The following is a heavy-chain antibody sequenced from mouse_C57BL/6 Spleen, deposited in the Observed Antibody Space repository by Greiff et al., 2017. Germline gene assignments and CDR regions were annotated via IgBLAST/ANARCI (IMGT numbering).Heavy chain of an antibody. V-gene: IGHV1-26*01. CDR3: ASSRWLLPFAY. CDR2: INPNNCGT. J-gene: IGHJ3*01. Sequence: EVQLQQSGPELVKPGASVKISCKASGYTFTDYYMNWVKQSHGKSLEWIGDINPNNCGTSYNQKFKGKATLTVDKSSSTAYMELRSLTSEDSAVYYCASSRWLLPFAYWGQGTLVTVSA. CDR1: GYTFTDYY. D-gene: IGHD2-3*01.